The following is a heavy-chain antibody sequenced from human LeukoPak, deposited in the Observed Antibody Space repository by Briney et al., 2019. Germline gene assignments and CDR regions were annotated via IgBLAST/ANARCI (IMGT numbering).Heavy chain of an antibody. Sequence: PGGSLRLSCAASGFTFSSYEMNWVRQAPGKGLEWVSFISSSGSAIHYADSVRGRFTISRDNAKDSLYLQMSRLTAEDTAVYYCAREKLSFFDSGGYFDYWGQGTLVTVSS. CDR1: GFTFSSYE. J-gene: IGHJ4*02. CDR2: ISSSGSAI. V-gene: IGHV3-48*03. CDR3: AREKLSFFDSGGYFDY. D-gene: IGHD3-22*01.